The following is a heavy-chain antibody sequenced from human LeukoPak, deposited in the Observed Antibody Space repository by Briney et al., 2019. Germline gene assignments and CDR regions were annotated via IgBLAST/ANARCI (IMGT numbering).Heavy chain of an antibody. CDR1: GGSISSSSYY. D-gene: IGHD1-26*01. CDR3: ARHVVRATVYYYMDV. V-gene: IGHV4-39*01. J-gene: IGHJ6*03. CDR2: IYYSGST. Sequence: PSETLSLTCTVSGGSISSSSYYWGWIRQPPGKGLEWIGSIYYSGSTYYNPSLKSRVTISVDTSKNQFSLKLSSVTAADTAVYYCARHVVRATVYYYMDVWGKGTTVTVSS.